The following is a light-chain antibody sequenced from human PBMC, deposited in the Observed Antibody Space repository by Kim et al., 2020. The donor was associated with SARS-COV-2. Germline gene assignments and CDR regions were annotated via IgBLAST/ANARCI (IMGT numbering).Light chain of an antibody. J-gene: IGLJ2*01. CDR3: NSRDSSDNVV. Sequence: SSELTQDPAVDVACGQPDTSKFHGDRLRTYSGTWYQQKPGQAPIIVIYGKNIRPSGIPDRFSGSSSGNTASLTITGTQAGDEADYYCNSRDSSDNVVFGG. CDR1: RLRTYS. V-gene: IGLV3-19*01. CDR2: GKN.